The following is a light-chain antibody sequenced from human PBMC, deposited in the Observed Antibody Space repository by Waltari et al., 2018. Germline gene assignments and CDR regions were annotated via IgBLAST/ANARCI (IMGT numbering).Light chain of an antibody. CDR2: RNT. CDR1: SSNIGSKF. Sequence: QSVPTQPPSASGTPGQRVSISCSGSSSNIGSKFVSWYQQLPGSAPKLLIIRNTQRSSGVPDRFSASKSGTSASLAISGLRSDDEGYYYCASWDDSLSQWVFGGGTKVTVL. J-gene: IGLJ3*02. CDR3: ASWDDSLSQWV. V-gene: IGLV1-47*01.